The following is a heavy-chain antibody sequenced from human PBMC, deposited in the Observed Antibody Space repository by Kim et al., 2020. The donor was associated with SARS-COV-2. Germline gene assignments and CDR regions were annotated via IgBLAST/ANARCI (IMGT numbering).Heavy chain of an antibody. Sequence: ASVKVSCKASGSTFSGFYVHWVRQAPGRGLQWMGRIDPDSGGTKYAQMFQGRVTMTRDTSIRTVYLELSRLRSDDTAIYYCAKDQEGLEFYFDIWGQGIL. D-gene: IGHD3-10*01. J-gene: IGHJ4*02. CDR3: AKDQEGLEFYFDI. V-gene: IGHV1-2*06. CDR2: IDPDSGGT. CDR1: GSTFSGFY.